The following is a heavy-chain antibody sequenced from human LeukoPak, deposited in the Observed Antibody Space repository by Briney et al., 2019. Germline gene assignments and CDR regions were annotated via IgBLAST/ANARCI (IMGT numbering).Heavy chain of an antibody. D-gene: IGHD3-10*01. CDR1: GGSISSYY. J-gene: IGHJ4*02. V-gene: IGHV4-59*01. CDR3: ARGTVYYYGSGSYYFDY. Sequence: SETLSLSCTVSGGSISSYYWSWIGQPPGKGLEGIRYIYYSGSTNYNPSLKSRVTISVDTSKKQFSLKLSSVTAADAAVYYCARGTVYYYGSGSYYFDYWGQGTLVTVSS. CDR2: IYYSGST.